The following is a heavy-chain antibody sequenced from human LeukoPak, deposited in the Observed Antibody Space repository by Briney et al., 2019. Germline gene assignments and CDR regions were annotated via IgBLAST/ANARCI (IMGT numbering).Heavy chain of an antibody. CDR1: GYTFTYYY. CDR2: INPDSGDT. D-gene: IGHD1-26*01. J-gene: IGHJ4*02. CDR3: ARSGSVGATHDY. Sequence: ASVKVSCKASGYTFTYYYIHWMRQAAGQGLEWMGWINPDSGDTSYAQKFQGRVTMTRDTSISTVYVELSRLRSDDTAVYYCARSGSVGATHDYWGQGTLVTVSS. V-gene: IGHV1-2*02.